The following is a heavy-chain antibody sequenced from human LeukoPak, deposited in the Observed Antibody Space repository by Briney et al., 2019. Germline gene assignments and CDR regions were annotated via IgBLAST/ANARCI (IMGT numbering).Heavy chain of an antibody. CDR2: INHSGST. CDR1: GGSISSSSYY. Sequence: SETLSLTCTVSGGSISSSSYYWGWIRQPPGKGLEWIGEINHSGSTNYNPSLKSRVTISVDTSKNQFSLKLSSVTAADTAVYYCARGLNTMVRGVIPTGYYMDVWGKGTTVTVSS. D-gene: IGHD3-10*01. J-gene: IGHJ6*03. V-gene: IGHV4-39*07. CDR3: ARGLNTMVRGVIPTGYYMDV.